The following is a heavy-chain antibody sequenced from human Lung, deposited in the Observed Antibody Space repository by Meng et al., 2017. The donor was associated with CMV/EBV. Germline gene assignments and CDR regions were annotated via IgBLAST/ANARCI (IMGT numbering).Heavy chain of an antibody. V-gene: IGHV3-30*02. CDR2: IRYDGSNK. Sequence: GESXKIPCAASGFTFSSYGMHWVRQAPGKGLEWVAFIRYDGSNKYYADSVKGRFTISRDNSKNTLYLQMNSLRAEDTAVYYCAKDGRGYSYGYGMDVWGQGTTVTVSS. CDR3: AKDGRGYSYGYGMDV. J-gene: IGHJ6*02. CDR1: GFTFSSYG. D-gene: IGHD5-18*01.